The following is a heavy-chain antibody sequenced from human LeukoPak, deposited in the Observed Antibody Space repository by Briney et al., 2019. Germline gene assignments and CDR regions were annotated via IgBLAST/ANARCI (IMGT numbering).Heavy chain of an antibody. J-gene: IGHJ4*02. CDR2: ISSSSSYI. V-gene: IGHV3-21*01. CDR3: AVIVGATPWDY. CDR1: GFTFSSYS. Sequence: GGSLRLSCAASGFTFSSYSMNWVRQAPGKGLEWVSSISSSSSYIYYADSVKGRFTISRDNAKNSLCLQMNSLRAEDTAVYYCAVIVGATPWDYWGQGTLVTVSS. D-gene: IGHD1-26*01.